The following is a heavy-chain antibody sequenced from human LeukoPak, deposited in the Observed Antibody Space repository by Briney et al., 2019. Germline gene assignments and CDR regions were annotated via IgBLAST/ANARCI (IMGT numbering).Heavy chain of an antibody. J-gene: IGHJ4*02. CDR3: ARGAYYYED. CDR1: GFTFSRFA. V-gene: IGHV3-23*01. D-gene: IGHD3-22*01. CDR2: ISGSGDST. Sequence: GGSLRLSCAASGFTFSRFAMSWVRQAPGKGLEWVSGISGSGDSTYYADSVKGRFTISRDNAKNSLYLQMNSLRAEDTAVYYCARGAYYYEDWGQGTLVTVSS.